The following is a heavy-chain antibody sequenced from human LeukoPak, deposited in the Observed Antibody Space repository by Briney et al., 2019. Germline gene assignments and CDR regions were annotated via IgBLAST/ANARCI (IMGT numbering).Heavy chain of an antibody. CDR2: IYYSGST. Sequence: PSETLSLTCTVSGGSISSSSYYWGWIRQPPGKGLEWIGSIYYSGSTYYNPSLKSRVTISVDTSKNQFSLKLSSVTAADTAVYYCAREFDGDSNFDYWGQGTLVTVSS. CDR3: AREFDGDSNFDY. J-gene: IGHJ4*02. CDR1: GGSISSSSYY. D-gene: IGHD4-17*01. V-gene: IGHV4-39*07.